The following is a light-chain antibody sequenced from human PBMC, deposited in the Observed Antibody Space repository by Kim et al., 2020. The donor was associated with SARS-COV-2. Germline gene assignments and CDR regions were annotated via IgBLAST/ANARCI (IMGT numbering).Light chain of an antibody. V-gene: IGLV2-14*03. CDR1: SHDIGSFHY. J-gene: IGLJ3*02. Sequence: QSALTQPASVSGSPGQSITISCTGTSHDIGSFHYVSWYQQYPGKVPSVMIYGVSKRPSGVSNRFSGSKSGNTASLIISGLQAEDEAVYYCSSYRGSRTWVFGGGTQLTVL. CDR2: GVS. CDR3: SSYRGSRTWV.